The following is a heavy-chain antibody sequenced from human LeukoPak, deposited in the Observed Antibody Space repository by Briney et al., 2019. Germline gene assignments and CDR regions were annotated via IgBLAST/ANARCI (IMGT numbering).Heavy chain of an antibody. J-gene: IGHJ4*02. CDR3: AILYYDSSGYSLDY. V-gene: IGHV4-30-4*08. CDR2: INHSGST. CDR1: GGSISSGDYY. D-gene: IGHD3-22*01. Sequence: SQTLSLTCTVSGGSISSGDYYWSWIRQPPGKGLEWIGEINHSGSTNYNPSLKSRVTISVDTSKNQFSLKLSSVTAADTAVYYCAILYYDSSGYSLDYWGQGTLVTVSS.